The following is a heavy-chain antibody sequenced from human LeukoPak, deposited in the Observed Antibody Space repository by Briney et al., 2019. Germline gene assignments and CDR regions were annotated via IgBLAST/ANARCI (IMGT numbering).Heavy chain of an antibody. Sequence: ASVKVSCKASGGTFSSYAISWVRQAPGQGLEWMGWINPNSGGTNYAQKFQGRVTMTRDTSISTAYMELSRLRSDDTAVYYCARGPVGCSSTSCYIRGDFDYWGQGTLVTVSS. CDR1: GGTFSSYA. CDR3: ARGPVGCSSTSCYIRGDFDY. J-gene: IGHJ4*02. CDR2: INPNSGGT. V-gene: IGHV1-2*02. D-gene: IGHD2-2*02.